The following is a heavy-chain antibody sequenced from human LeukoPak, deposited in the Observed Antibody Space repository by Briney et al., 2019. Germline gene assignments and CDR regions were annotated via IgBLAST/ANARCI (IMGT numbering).Heavy chain of an antibody. J-gene: IGHJ4*02. CDR1: GFTFGNYG. V-gene: IGHV3-49*03. CDR3: VRDGRGYSDRYFDY. CDR2: IRSKAYGGTA. Sequence: PGRSLRLSCITSGFTFGNYGMSWFRQDPGKGLEWVSLIRSKAYGGTADYATSVKGRFTISRDDSKSIDYLQMNSLKTEDTAVYYCVRDGRGYSDRYFDYWGQGALDTVSS. D-gene: IGHD5-18*01.